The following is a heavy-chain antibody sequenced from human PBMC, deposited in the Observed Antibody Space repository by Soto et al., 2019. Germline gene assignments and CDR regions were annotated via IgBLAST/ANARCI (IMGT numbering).Heavy chain of an antibody. V-gene: IGHV1-3*01. CDR3: AREVKGYGDYMGYFDY. CDR2: INAGNGNT. Sequence: QVQLVQSGAEVKKPGASVKVSCKASGYTFTSYAMHWVRQAPGQRLEWMGWINAGNGNTKYSQKFQGRVTITRDTSASTAYMELSSLRSEDTAVYYCAREVKGYGDYMGYFDYWGQGTLVTVSS. D-gene: IGHD4-17*01. J-gene: IGHJ4*02. CDR1: GYTFTSYA.